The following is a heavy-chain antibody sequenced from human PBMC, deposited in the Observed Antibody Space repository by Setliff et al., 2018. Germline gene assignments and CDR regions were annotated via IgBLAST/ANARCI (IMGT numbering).Heavy chain of an antibody. V-gene: IGHV4-61*02. Sequence: SETLSLTCSVSGDSINSGTYYWSWIRQPPGKGLEWIGRIYTSGSTNYNPSLKSRVTISVDTSKNQFSLKLSSVTAADTAVYYCASYRQDVNYWGQGTLVTVSS. CDR3: ASYRQDVNY. CDR1: GDSINSGTYY. CDR2: IYTSGST. J-gene: IGHJ4*02. D-gene: IGHD4-4*01.